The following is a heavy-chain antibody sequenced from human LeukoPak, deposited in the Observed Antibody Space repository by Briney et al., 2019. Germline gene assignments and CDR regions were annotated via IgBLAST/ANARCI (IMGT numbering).Heavy chain of an antibody. J-gene: IGHJ4*02. Sequence: GGSLRLSCAASGFTFSSYAMSWVRQAPGKWLEWVSAISGSGGSTYYADSVKGRFTISRDNSKNTLYLQMNSLRAEDTAVYYCAKIFVVVPAAMEAYYFDYWGQGTLVTVSS. CDR1: GFTFSSYA. CDR3: AKIFVVVPAAMEAYYFDY. CDR2: ISGSGGST. D-gene: IGHD2-2*01. V-gene: IGHV3-23*01.